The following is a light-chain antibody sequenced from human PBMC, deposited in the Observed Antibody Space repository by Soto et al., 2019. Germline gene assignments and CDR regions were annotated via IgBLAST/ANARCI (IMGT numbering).Light chain of an antibody. V-gene: IGLV2-14*01. CDR1: SSDVGGYNY. Sequence: QSALPQPASVSGSPGQSITLSCSGISSDVGGYNYVSWYQQHPGKAPKLIIYDVSVRPSGVSNRFSGSKSGNTASLTISGLQAEDEADYYCSSYTTTSTPLVFGGGTKLTDL. CDR2: DVS. J-gene: IGLJ2*01. CDR3: SSYTTTSTPLV.